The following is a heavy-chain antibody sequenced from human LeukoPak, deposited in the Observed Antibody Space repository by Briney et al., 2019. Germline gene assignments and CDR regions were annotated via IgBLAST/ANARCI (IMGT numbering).Heavy chain of an antibody. D-gene: IGHD3-22*01. CDR3: ARVENLQYYYDSSGYYWWEDY. J-gene: IGHJ4*02. V-gene: IGHV1-18*01. Sequence: ASVKVSCKASGYTFTSYGIIWVRQAPGQGLEWMGWISAYNGNTNYAQKLQGRVTMTTDTSTSTAYMELRSLRSDDTAVYYCARVENLQYYYDSSGYYWWEDYWGQGTLVTVSS. CDR2: ISAYNGNT. CDR1: GYTFTSYG.